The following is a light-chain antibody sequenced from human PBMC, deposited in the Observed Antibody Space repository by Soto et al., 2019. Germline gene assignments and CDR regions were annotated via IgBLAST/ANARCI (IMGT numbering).Light chain of an antibody. CDR1: RTIDHY. Sequence: DIQMTQSPPSLSAAXXDRVXITGPASRTIDHYVNWDQQTPGRAPEXXGDATSSLQRIGPSIFTGGGSATHFTLTSSGLQPEVFATYFCQHSKKTPITFGRGTRLEIK. CDR2: ATS. V-gene: IGKV1-39*01. J-gene: IGKJ5*01. CDR3: QHSKKTPIT.